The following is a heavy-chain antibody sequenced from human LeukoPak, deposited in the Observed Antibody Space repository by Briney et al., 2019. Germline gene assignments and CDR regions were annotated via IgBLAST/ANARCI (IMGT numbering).Heavy chain of an antibody. CDR2: IYYSGST. D-gene: IGHD2-21*01. J-gene: IGHJ3*01. Sequence: KSSETLSLTCTVSGDSISSGSSYWSWIRQPAGKGLEWIGYIYYSGSTNYNPSLKSRVTISVDTSKNQFSLKLNSVTAADTAVYYCARWVVSGIRGAFDVWGQGTMVPVSS. CDR1: GDSISSGSSY. CDR3: ARWVVSGIRGAFDV. V-gene: IGHV4-61*10.